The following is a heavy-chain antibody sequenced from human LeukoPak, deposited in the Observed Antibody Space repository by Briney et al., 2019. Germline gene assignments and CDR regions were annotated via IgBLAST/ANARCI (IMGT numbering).Heavy chain of an antibody. J-gene: IGHJ4*02. D-gene: IGHD6-6*01. CDR1: GFTFSNYA. CDR2: MRSGDGDT. CDR3: VRDFPENWQLVPLLDY. Sequence: GGSLRLSCVASGFTFSNYAMSWVRQAPGKGLEWGEVMRSGDGDTTYADSVRGRFTISRDNSKNRLDLQMNSLRPEDTAVYYCVRDFPENWQLVPLLDYWGQGTLVTVSS. V-gene: IGHV3-23*01.